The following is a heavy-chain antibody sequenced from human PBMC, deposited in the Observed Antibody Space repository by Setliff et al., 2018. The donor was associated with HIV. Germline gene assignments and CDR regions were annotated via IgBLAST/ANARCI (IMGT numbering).Heavy chain of an antibody. D-gene: IGHD5-18*01. V-gene: IGHV3-15*01. CDR3: TTGPRYSYGRFDY. CDR2: IKSKTDGGTT. J-gene: IGHJ4*02. CDR1: GFNFSNAW. Sequence: GWSLRLSCAASGFNFSNAWMSWVRQAPGKGLEWVGRIKSKTDGGTTDYAAPVKGRFTISRDDSKNTLYLQMNSLKTEDTAVYYCTTGPRYSYGRFDYWGQGTLVTVSP.